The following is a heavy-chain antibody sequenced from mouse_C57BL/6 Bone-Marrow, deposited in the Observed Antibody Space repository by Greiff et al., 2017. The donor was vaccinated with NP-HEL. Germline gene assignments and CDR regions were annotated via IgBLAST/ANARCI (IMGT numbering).Heavy chain of an antibody. CDR2: IYPGNSDT. CDR3: TRDRDYYGSGGYFDY. V-gene: IGHV1-5*01. D-gene: IGHD1-1*01. CDR1: GYTFTSYW. Sequence: EVQLQQSGTVLARPGASVKMSCKTSGYTFTSYWMHWVKQRPGQGLEWIGAIYPGNSDTSYNQKFKGEAKLTAVTSASTAYMELSSLTNEDSAVYYCTRDRDYYGSGGYFDYWGQGTTLTVSS. J-gene: IGHJ2*01.